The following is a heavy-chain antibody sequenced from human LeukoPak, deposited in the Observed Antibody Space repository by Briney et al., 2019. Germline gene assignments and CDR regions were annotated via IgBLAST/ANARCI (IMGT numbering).Heavy chain of an antibody. J-gene: IGHJ4*02. CDR1: GFAFSIYE. D-gene: IGHD5-18*01. CDR3: ARDGLHTAHFDY. Sequence: GGSLRLSCTASGFAFSIYEMDWVRQAPGKGLEWVSYISSSGSYIQYAESVKGRFTISRDNAEKSLFLQMNSLRDEDTAVYYCARDGLHTAHFDYWGQGTLVTVSS. CDR2: ISSSGSYI. V-gene: IGHV3-48*03.